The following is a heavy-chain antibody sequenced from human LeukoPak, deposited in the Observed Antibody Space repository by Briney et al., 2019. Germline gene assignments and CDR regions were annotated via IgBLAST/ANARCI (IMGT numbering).Heavy chain of an antibody. CDR2: IKKDGTEK. CDR3: ARDWSGGFDY. V-gene: IGHV3-7*01. J-gene: IGHJ4*02. D-gene: IGHD1-14*01. CDR1: GFTFSNYW. Sequence: GGSLRLSCAASGFTFSNYWMTWVRQAPGKGLEWVANIKKDGTEKYYVDSVKGRFTISRDNAKNSLYLQMNSLRAEDTAVYYCARDWSGGFDYWGQGTLVTVSS.